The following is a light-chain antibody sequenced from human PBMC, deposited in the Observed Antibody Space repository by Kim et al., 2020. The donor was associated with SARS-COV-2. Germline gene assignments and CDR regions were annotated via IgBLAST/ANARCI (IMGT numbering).Light chain of an antibody. Sequence: ELTQPPSASGTPGQRVTISCSGSSSNIGSNSVNWYQQLPGTAPKLLIYSNNQRPSGVPDRFSGSKSGTSGSLAISGLQSEDEADYYCAAWDDSLNGWVFGGGTKLTVL. V-gene: IGLV1-44*01. CDR3: AAWDDSLNGWV. CDR1: SSNIGSNS. J-gene: IGLJ3*02. CDR2: SNN.